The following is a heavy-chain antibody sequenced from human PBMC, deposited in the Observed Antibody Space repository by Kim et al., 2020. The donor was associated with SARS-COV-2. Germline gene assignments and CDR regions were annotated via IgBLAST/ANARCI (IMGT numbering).Heavy chain of an antibody. D-gene: IGHD2-2*01. J-gene: IGHJ4*02. CDR3: ARVPGFIPAAAYTPLFDY. Sequence: SETLSLTCAVYGGSFSGYYWSWIRQPPGKGLEWIGEINHSGSTNYNPSLKSRVTISVDTSKNQFSLKLSSVTAADTAVYYCARVPGFIPAAAYTPLFDYWGQGTLVTVSS. CDR2: INHSGST. CDR1: GGSFSGYY. V-gene: IGHV4-34*01.